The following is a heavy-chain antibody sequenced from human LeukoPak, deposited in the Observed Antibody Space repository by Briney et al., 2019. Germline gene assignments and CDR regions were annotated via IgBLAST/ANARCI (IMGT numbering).Heavy chain of an antibody. J-gene: IGHJ6*03. CDR3: ARALVVVAATHYYYYYMDV. Sequence: ASVKVSCKASGYTFTSYGISWVRQAPGQGLEWMGWISAYNGNTNYAQKFQGRVTITADESTSTAYMELSSLRSEDTAVYYCARALVVVAATHYYYYYMDVWGKGTTVTISS. CDR1: GYTFTSYG. CDR2: ISAYNGNT. D-gene: IGHD2-15*01. V-gene: IGHV1-18*01.